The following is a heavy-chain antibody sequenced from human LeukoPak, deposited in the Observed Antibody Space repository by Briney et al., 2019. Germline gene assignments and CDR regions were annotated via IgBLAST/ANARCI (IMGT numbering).Heavy chain of an antibody. CDR1: GFTFSSYA. J-gene: IGHJ5*02. D-gene: IGHD6-19*01. CDR3: AKATEWLVPNWFDP. CDR2: ISGSGGST. V-gene: IGHV3-23*01. Sequence: PGASLRLSCAASGFTFSSYAMSWVRQAPGKGLEWVSAISGSGGSTYYADSVKGRFTISRDNSKNTLYLQMNSLRAEDTAVYYCAKATEWLVPNWFDPWGQGTLVTVSP.